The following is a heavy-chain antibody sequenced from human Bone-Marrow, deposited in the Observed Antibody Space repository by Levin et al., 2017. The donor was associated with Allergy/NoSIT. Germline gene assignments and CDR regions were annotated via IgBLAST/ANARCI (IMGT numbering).Heavy chain of an antibody. CDR1: GFTFSDFS. CDR2: ISGGSSYI. V-gene: IGHV3-21*01. J-gene: IGHJ4*02. CDR3: AGKTHDYVDY. Sequence: PGGSLRLSCAASGFTFSDFSMNWVRQAPGKGLEWVSSISGGSSYIYYADSVKGRFTISRDNAKNSLYMQMDSLRAEDTAVYYCAGKTHDYVDYWGQGTLVSVSS.